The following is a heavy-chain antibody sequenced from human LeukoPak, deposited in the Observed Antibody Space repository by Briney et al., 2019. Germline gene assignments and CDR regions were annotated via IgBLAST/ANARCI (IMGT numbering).Heavy chain of an antibody. CDR2: ISSSSSTI. CDR1: GFTFSSYN. D-gene: IGHD1-26*01. V-gene: IGHV3-48*01. J-gene: IGHJ4*02. Sequence: QAGGSLRLSCAASGFTFSSYNMNWVRQAPGKGLEWVSYISSSSSTIYYADSMKGRFTISRDNTKNSLYLQMNSLRAEDTAVYYCARSPIVGALNDYWGQGALVTVSS. CDR3: ARSPIVGALNDY.